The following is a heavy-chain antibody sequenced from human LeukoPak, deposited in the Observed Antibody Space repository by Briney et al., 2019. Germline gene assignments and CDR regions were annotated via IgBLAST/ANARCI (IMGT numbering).Heavy chain of an antibody. D-gene: IGHD3-10*01. CDR1: GFTFSSYA. V-gene: IGHV3-30*04. CDR2: MSYDGSYK. Sequence: PGGSLRPSCAATGFTFSSYAMHWVRQAPGKGLEWVALMSYDGSYKYYADSVKGRFTISRDISKNTLYLQMNSLRAEDTAVYYCARAAHRGFSFDSWGQGTLVTVSS. J-gene: IGHJ4*02. CDR3: ARAAHRGFSFDS.